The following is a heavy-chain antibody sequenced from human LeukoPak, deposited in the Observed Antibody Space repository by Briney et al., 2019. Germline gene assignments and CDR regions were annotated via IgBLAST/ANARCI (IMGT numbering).Heavy chain of an antibody. V-gene: IGHV1-2*02. CDR1: GYPFTGYY. CDR3: ARDTLRTYDYVWGSYRHDAFDI. D-gene: IGHD3-16*02. J-gene: IGHJ3*02. Sequence: ASVKVSCKASGYPFTGYYMHWVRQAPGQGLEWMGWINPKSGETNYAQKFRGRVTMTRDTSISTAYMELSRLRSDDTAVYYCARDTLRTYDYVWGSYRHDAFDIWGQGTMVTVSS. CDR2: INPKSGET.